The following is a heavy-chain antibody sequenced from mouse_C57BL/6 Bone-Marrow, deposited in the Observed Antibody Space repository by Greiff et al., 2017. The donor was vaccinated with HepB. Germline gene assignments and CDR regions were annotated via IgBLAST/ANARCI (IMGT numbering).Heavy chain of an antibody. CDR3: ARGRPLSCWFAY. D-gene: IGHD1-1*01. Sequence: EVMLVESGGGLVKPGGSLKLSCAASGFTFSSYAMSWVRQTPEKRLEWVATISDGGSYTYYPDNVKGRFTISRDNAKNNLYLQMSHLKSEDTAMYYCARGRPLSCWFAYWGQGTLVTVSA. V-gene: IGHV5-4*03. J-gene: IGHJ3*01. CDR2: ISDGGSYT. CDR1: GFTFSSYA.